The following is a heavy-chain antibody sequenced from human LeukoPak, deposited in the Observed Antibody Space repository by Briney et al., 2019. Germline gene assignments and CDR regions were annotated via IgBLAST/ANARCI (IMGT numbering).Heavy chain of an antibody. CDR3: ARAPGSSGWLDAFDI. D-gene: IGHD6-19*01. Sequence: SETLSLTCTVSGGSISSYYWSWIRQPPGKGLEWIGYIYYSGSTNYNPSLKSRVTISVDTSKNQFSLRLSSVTAADTAVYYCARAPGSSGWLDAFDIWGQGTMVTVSS. CDR1: GGSISSYY. CDR2: IYYSGST. V-gene: IGHV4-59*01. J-gene: IGHJ3*02.